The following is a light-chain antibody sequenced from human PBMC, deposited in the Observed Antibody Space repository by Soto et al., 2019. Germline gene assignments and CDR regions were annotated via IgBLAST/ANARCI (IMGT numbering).Light chain of an antibody. J-gene: IGLJ1*01. CDR3: ATWDSSLGAYV. V-gene: IGLV1-51*01. CDR2: DSF. CDR1: SSNIGKNY. Sequence: QAVVTQPPSVSAAPGQYVTITCSGSSSNIGKNYVSWYRQLPGTAPKLLIYDSFQRPSGIPDRVSGSKSGTSATLGITGLQTGDEADYYCATWDSSLGAYVFGTGTKLTVL.